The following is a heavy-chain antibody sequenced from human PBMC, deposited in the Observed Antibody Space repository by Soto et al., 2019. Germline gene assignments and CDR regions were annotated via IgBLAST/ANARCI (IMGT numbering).Heavy chain of an antibody. CDR3: ARENYCGGDCYPNFDY. V-gene: IGHV3-48*02. D-gene: IGHD2-21*02. CDR2: ISSSSSTI. J-gene: IGHJ4*02. Sequence: VQLVESGGGLVQPGGSLRLSCAASGFTFSSYSMNWVRQAPGKGLEWVSYISSSSSTIYYADSVKGRFTISRDNAKNSLYLQMNSLRDEDTAVYYCARENYCGGDCYPNFDYWGQGTLVTVSS. CDR1: GFTFSSYS.